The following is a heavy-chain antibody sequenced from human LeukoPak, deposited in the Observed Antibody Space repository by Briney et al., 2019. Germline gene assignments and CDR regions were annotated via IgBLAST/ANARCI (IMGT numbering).Heavy chain of an antibody. D-gene: IGHD4-23*01. CDR3: ARGMRRYGGNAYYFDY. CDR1: GGSFSGYY. CDR2: INHSGST. J-gene: IGHJ4*02. V-gene: IGHV4-34*01. Sequence: TSSETLSLTCAVYGGSFSGYYWSWIRQPPGKGLEWIGEINHSGSTNYNPSLKSRVTISVDTSKNQFSLKLSSVTAADTAVYYCARGMRRYGGNAYYFDYWGQGTLVTVSS.